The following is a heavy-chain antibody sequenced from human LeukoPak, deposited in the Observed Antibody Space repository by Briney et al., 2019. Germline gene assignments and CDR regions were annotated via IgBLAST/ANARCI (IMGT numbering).Heavy chain of an antibody. J-gene: IGHJ4*02. CDR2: IKQDGSEK. Sequence: RPGGSLRLSCAASGFTFTNYWMFWVRQAPGKGLEWVANIKQDGSEKYYVDSVEGRFTISRDNAKNSLSLQMNSLSGEDTAVYYCVRALGSSSADYWGQGTLVTVSS. CDR3: VRALGSSSADY. CDR1: GFTFTNYW. D-gene: IGHD6-6*01. V-gene: IGHV3-7*01.